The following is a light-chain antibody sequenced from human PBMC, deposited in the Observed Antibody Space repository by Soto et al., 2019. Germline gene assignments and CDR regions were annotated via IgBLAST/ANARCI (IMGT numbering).Light chain of an antibody. CDR1: SSDVGSYNY. V-gene: IGLV2-14*03. Sequence: QSALTQPASVSGSPGQSITISCTGTSSDVGSYNYVSWYQHQPGTDPNLMIYDVSSRPSGVSNRFSGSKSGNTASLTISGLQTEDEADYYCSSYTTSETRVFGTGTKLTVL. CDR2: DVS. CDR3: SSYTTSETRV. J-gene: IGLJ1*01.